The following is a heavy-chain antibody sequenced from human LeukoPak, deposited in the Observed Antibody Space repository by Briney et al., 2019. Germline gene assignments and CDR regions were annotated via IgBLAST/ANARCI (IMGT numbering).Heavy chain of an antibody. CDR3: ARESVGATTNYYYYYMDV. J-gene: IGHJ6*03. CDR1: GFTFSSYE. CDR2: ISSSGSTI. D-gene: IGHD1-26*01. V-gene: IGHV3-48*03. Sequence: GGSLRLSCAASGFTFSSYEMNWVRQAPGKGLEWVSYISSSGSTIYYADSVKGRFTISRDNDKTSLYLQMNSLSAEDTAVYYCARESVGATTNYYYYYMDVWGKGTTVTVSS.